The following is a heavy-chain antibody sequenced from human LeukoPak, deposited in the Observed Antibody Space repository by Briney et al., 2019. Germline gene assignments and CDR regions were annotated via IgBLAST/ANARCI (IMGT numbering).Heavy chain of an antibody. J-gene: IGHJ4*02. CDR1: GFTFSSYA. CDR2: ISTSSSYI. D-gene: IGHD6-19*01. V-gene: IGHV3-23*01. CDR3: AKPRLAGKGMRYYFDY. Sequence: GGSLRLSCAASGFTFSSYAMSWVRQAPGKGLEWVSSISTSSSYIYYADSVEGRFTMSRDNSKNTLYLQMSSLRAEDTAVYYFAKPRLAGKGMRYYFDYWGQGTLVTVSS.